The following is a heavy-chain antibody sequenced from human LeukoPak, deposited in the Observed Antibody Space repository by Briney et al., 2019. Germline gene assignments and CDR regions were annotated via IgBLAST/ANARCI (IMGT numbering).Heavy chain of an antibody. CDR1: GYRFTNYW. V-gene: IGHV5-51*01. J-gene: IGHJ4*02. CDR2: IYPGDSDT. CDR3: ARRSGSFQGDYNFDY. Sequence: GESLKISCKGSGYRFTNYWIAWVRQMPGKGLEWMGIIYPGDSDTRYSPSFQGQVTISADKSISTAYLQWSSLKASDTAMYYCARRSGSFQGDYNFDYWGQGSLVTVSS. D-gene: IGHD1-26*01.